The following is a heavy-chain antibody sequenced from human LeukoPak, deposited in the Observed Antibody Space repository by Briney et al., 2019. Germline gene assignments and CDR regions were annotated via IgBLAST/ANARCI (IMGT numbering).Heavy chain of an antibody. D-gene: IGHD2-15*01. CDR2: ISGRGSST. CDR3: AKIPRGGYMDV. V-gene: IGHV3-23*01. Sequence: GGSLRLSCAASGFTFSSYSMNWVRQAPGKGLEWVSAISGRGSSTYYADSVKGRFSLSRDNSKNTLHLQMNSLRAEDTAVYYCAKIPRGGYMDVWGKGTTVTVSS. J-gene: IGHJ6*03. CDR1: GFTFSSYS.